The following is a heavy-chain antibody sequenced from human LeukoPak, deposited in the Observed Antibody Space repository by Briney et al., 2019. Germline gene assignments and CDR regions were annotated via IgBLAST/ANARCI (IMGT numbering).Heavy chain of an antibody. CDR1: GFTFSSYA. J-gene: IGHJ6*02. Sequence: HTGGSLRLSCAASGFTFSSYAMSWVRQAPGKGLVWASRISSDGISTSYADSVKGRFTISRDNAKSTLYLQMNSLRAEDTAVYYCARHLPRSAMDVWGQGTTVTVSS. CDR2: ISSDGIST. CDR3: ARHLPRSAMDV. V-gene: IGHV3-74*01. D-gene: IGHD1-26*01.